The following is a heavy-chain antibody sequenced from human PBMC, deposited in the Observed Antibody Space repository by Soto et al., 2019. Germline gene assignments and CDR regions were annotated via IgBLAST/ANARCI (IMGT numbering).Heavy chain of an antibody. CDR1: GFTFSSYS. CDR3: ARRTPSIAAAVNRYYFDY. CDR2: IKLVGSEI. V-gene: IGHV3-7*01. Sequence: PGGSLRLSCAASGFTFSSYSMNWVRQAPGKGLEWVSYIKLVGSEIYYVDSVKGRFTISRDNAKISLYLQMNSLRAEDTAVYYCARRTPSIAAAVNRYYFDYWGQGTLVTVSS. D-gene: IGHD6-13*01. J-gene: IGHJ4*02.